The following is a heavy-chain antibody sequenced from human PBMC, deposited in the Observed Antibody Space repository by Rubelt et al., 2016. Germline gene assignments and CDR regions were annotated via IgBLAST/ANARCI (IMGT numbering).Heavy chain of an antibody. J-gene: IGHJ4*02. V-gene: IGHV1-2*06. CDR2: INPNSGDT. D-gene: IGHD1-20*01. CDR3: ARPYNWNDGPLFDY. Sequence: QVQLVQSGAEVKKPGASVKVSCKTSGYTFTGYYMHWVRQAPGQGLEWMGRINPNSGDTNYAQKFQGRVTMTRDTSITTAYMELSSLGSDDTAMYYCARPYNWNDGPLFDYWGQGTLVTVSS. CDR1: GYTFTGYY.